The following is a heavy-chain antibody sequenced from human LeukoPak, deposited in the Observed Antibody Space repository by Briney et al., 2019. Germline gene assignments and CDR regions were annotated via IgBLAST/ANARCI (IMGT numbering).Heavy chain of an antibody. Sequence: GGSLRLSCAASGFTFSSYAMHWVRQAPGKGLEWVAVISYDGSNKYYADSVKGRFTISRDNSKNTLYLQMDSLRAEDTAVYYCAKDFSLVATIFDYWGQGTLVTVSS. CDR1: GFTFSSYA. CDR3: AKDFSLVATIFDY. J-gene: IGHJ4*02. D-gene: IGHD5-12*01. V-gene: IGHV3-30*07. CDR2: ISYDGSNK.